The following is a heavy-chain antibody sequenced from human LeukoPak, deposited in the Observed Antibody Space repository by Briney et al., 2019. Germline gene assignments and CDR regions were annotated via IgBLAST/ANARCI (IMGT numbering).Heavy chain of an antibody. V-gene: IGHV3-23*01. CDR3: VKSPLRGAPDAFDI. CDR1: GFTFNIYA. J-gene: IGHJ3*02. Sequence: TGGSLRLSCAASGFTFNIYAMSWVRQAPGKGLKWVAGISGSGGTTYYADSVKGRFTISRDNSDNTLYLQMSGLRAEDTALYYCVKSPLRGAPDAFDIWGQGTMVTVSS. CDR2: ISGSGGTT. D-gene: IGHD3-10*01.